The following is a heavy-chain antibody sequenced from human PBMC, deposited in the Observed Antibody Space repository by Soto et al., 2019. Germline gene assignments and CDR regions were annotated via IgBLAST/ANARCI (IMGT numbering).Heavy chain of an antibody. V-gene: IGHV6-1*01. D-gene: IGHD6-19*01. CDR3: ARDVYTSGWYTY. J-gene: IGHJ4*02. Sequence: PSQTLSLTCAISGDSVPSNSAAWHWIRQSPSRGLEWLGRTYYRSKWYKDYAVSLRSRITINPDTSKNQFSLQLNSVTPEDTAVYYCARDVYTSGWYTYWGQGTRVTVSS. CDR2: TYYRSKWYK. CDR1: GDSVPSNSAA.